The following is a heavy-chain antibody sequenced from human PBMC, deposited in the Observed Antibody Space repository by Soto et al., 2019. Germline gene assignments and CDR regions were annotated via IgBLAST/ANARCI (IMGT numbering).Heavy chain of an antibody. CDR2: ISSSSSYI. J-gene: IGHJ3*02. CDR3: AVIMITFGGVIVMSVDAFDI. CDR1: GFTFSSYS. D-gene: IGHD3-16*02. V-gene: IGHV3-21*01. Sequence: GGSLRLSCAASGFTFSSYSMNWVRQAPGKGLEWVSSISSSSSYIYYADSVKGRFTISRDNAKNSLYLQMNSLRAEDTAVYYCAVIMITFGGVIVMSVDAFDIWGQGTMVTVSS.